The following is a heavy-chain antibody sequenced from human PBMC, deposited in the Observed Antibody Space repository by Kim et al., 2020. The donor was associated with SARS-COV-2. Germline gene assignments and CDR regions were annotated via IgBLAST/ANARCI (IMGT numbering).Heavy chain of an antibody. D-gene: IGHD3-3*01. J-gene: IGHJ3*02. V-gene: IGHV4-34*01. CDR3: ARLEGIRFLEWLSGPFDI. Sequence: KSRVTISVDTYKNQVSLKLSSVTAADTAVYYCARLEGIRFLEWLSGPFDIWGQGTMVTVSS.